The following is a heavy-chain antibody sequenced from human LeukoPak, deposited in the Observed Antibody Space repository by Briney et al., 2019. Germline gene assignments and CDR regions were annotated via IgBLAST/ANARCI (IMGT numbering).Heavy chain of an antibody. V-gene: IGHV1-8*01. CDR1: GYTFPSYD. D-gene: IGHD3-3*01. J-gene: IGHJ5*02. CDR3: ARGTITIVGVKQFDP. CDR2: QNPNSGNT. Sequence: GPVKVSCKASGYTFPSYDINWVRPATGQGLEWMGWQNPNSGNTGYAQKFQGRATMTRNTSISTAYMERSSLRSEGTAVYYCARGTITIVGVKQFDPWGQGTLVTVSS.